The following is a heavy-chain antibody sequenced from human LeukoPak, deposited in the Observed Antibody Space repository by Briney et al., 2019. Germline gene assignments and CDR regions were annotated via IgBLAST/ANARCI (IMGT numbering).Heavy chain of an antibody. D-gene: IGHD3-9*01. CDR1: GGSISSYY. V-gene: IGHV4-59*01. J-gene: IGHJ6*02. Sequence: SETLSLTCTVSGGSISSYYWSWIRQPPGKGLEWIGYIYYSGSTNYNPSLKSRVTISVDTSKNQFSLKLSSVTAADTAVYYCARGRYYDILTPPTRYYYYGMDVWGQGTTVTVSS. CDR2: IYYSGST. CDR3: ARGRYYDILTPPTRYYYYGMDV.